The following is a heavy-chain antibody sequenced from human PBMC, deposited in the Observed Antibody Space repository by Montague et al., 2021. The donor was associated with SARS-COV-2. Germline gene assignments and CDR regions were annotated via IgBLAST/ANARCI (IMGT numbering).Heavy chain of an antibody. CDR3: ARERLGYYDTSSYYIFDY. CDR2: IYYSGST. CDR1: GGSVSSGSYY. D-gene: IGHD3-22*01. V-gene: IGHV4-61*01. J-gene: IGHJ4*02. Sequence: SETLSLTCTVSGGSVSSGSYYWSWIRRPPGKGLEWIGYIYYSGSTNYXPSLKSRVTISVDTSKNQFSLKLSSVTAADTAVYYCARERLGYYDTSSYYIFDYWGQGTLVTVSS.